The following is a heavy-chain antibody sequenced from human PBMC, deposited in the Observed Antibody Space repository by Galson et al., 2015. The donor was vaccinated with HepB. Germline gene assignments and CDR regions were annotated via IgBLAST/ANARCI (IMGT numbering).Heavy chain of an antibody. J-gene: IGHJ6*02. D-gene: IGHD5-18*01. Sequence: SLRLSCAASGFTFSSYAMSWVRQAPGKGLEWVSAISGSGGSTYYADSVKGRFTISRDNSKNTLYLQMNSLRAEDTAVYYCAKSPTAHELGGMDVWGQGTTVTVSS. CDR3: AKSPTAHELGGMDV. CDR2: ISGSGGST. V-gene: IGHV3-23*01. CDR1: GFTFSSYA.